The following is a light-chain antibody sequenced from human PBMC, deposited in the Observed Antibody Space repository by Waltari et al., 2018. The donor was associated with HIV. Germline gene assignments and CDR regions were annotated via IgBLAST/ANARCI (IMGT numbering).Light chain of an antibody. CDR1: SNDIGLYNY. J-gene: IGLJ2*01. CDR2: EVS. V-gene: IGLV2-8*01. CDR3: SSFAGNDFFV. Sequence: QSALTQPPSASGSPGETVTLSCTGTSNDIGLYNYVSWFQQHPGKVPKLVMFEVSQRPSGVPGRLSGSKSGYTASLTVSGLQPDDEADYFCSSFAGNDFFVFGGGTRLTVL.